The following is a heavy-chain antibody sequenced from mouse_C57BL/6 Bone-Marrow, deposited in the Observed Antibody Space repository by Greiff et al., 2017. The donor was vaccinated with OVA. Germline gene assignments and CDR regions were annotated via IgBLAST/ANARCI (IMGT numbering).Heavy chain of an antibody. CDR3: ARKTYYGSSCPFDY. CDR1: GFTFSSYG. Sequence: EVQLQESGGDLVKPGGSLKLSCAASGFTFSSYGMSWVRQTPDKRLEWVATISSGGSYTYYPDSVKGRFTISRDNAKNTLYLQMSSLKSEDTAMYYCARKTYYGSSCPFDYWGQGTTLTVSS. V-gene: IGHV5-6*01. J-gene: IGHJ2*01. D-gene: IGHD1-1*01. CDR2: ISSGGSYT.